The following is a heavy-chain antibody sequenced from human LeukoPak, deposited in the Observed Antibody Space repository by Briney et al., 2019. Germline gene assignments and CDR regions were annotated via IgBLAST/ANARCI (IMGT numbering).Heavy chain of an antibody. V-gene: IGHV3-23*01. D-gene: IGHD2-8*01. CDR3: VKDRPCDTCMPMDA. CDR2: LGRTGEYK. J-gene: IGHJ6*02. Sequence: PGVSLRLSCAASGFTFSGYSMSWVRQAPGKGLEWVAGLGRTGEYKYYADSVKGRFTISRDNSKDTVSLQLNSLRAAASAIYYCVKDRPCDTCMPMDAWGQGTTVTVSS. CDR1: GFTFSGYS.